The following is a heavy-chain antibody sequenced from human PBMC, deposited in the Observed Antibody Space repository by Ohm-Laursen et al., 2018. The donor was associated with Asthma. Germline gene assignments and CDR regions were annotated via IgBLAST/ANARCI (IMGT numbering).Heavy chain of an antibody. V-gene: IGHV3-23*01. CDR1: VFSFSSYV. J-gene: IGHJ4*02. CDR2: ISGSGGST. CDR3: ARCPMVRGVRTYYFDY. Sequence: SLSLPFSASVFSFSSYVISWVCPAPRQGLEWVSAISGSGGSTYNADPVKGRFTNARDNAKNSLYLQMNSLRAEDTAVYYCARCPMVRGVRTYYFDYWGQGTLVTVSS. D-gene: IGHD3-10*01.